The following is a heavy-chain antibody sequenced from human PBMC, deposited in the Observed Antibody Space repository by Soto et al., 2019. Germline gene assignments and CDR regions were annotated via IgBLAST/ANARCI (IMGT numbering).Heavy chain of an antibody. CDR2: VNPSGGAT. CDR1: GYTFTNNW. CDR3: ARDHSDGSSGYRYWWFDP. J-gene: IGHJ5*02. V-gene: IGHV1-46*01. D-gene: IGHD3-22*01. Sequence: QVQLVQSGAEVKKPGASVKVSCKASGYTFTNNWIHWVRQAPGQGLEWMGVVNPSGGATVYAQRFQGRVTMTRDTSTSTVYMDLSGLRSEDTAVYYCARDHSDGSSGYRYWWFDPWGQGTLVAVSS.